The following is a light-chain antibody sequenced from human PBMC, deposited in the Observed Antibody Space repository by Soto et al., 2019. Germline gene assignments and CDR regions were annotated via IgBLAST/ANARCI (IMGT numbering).Light chain of an antibody. J-gene: IGLJ3*02. CDR1: SSDVGAYNY. CDR3: SSFASSNTWV. Sequence: QSALTQPPSASGSPGQSVTISCTGTSSDVGAYNYVSWYQQHAGKAPKLGIYEGTKRPSGVPDRFSGSKSANTASLTVSGLQAEDEADYYCSSFASSNTWVFGGGTKVTVL. V-gene: IGLV2-8*01. CDR2: EGT.